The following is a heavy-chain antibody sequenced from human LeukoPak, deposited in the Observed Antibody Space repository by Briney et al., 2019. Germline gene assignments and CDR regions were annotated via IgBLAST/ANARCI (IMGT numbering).Heavy chain of an antibody. D-gene: IGHD1-20*01. V-gene: IGHV3-23*01. CDR1: GFTFDNYA. J-gene: IGHJ4*02. Sequence: PGGSLRLSCAASGFTFDNYAMSWVRHAPGKGLEWVSTISGGGGTTYYVHSVKGRFTISIDNAKNSLYLQMNSLRADDTAVYYCARSTRYNWNSDYWGQGTLVTVSS. CDR3: ARSTRYNWNSDY. CDR2: ISGGGGTT.